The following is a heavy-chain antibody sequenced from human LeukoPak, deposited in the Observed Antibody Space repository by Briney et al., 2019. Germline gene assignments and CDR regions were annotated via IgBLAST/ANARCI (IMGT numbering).Heavy chain of an antibody. CDR2: INPNSGGT. CDR1: GYTFTGYY. Sequence: ASVKVSCKASGYTFTGYYMHWVRQAPGQGLEWMGWINPNSGGTNYAQKFQGRVTMTRDTSINTAYMELSRLRSDDTAVYYCARDGEPWDNYLDYWGQGTLVTVSS. V-gene: IGHV1-2*02. D-gene: IGHD1-14*01. CDR3: ARDGEPWDNYLDY. J-gene: IGHJ4*02.